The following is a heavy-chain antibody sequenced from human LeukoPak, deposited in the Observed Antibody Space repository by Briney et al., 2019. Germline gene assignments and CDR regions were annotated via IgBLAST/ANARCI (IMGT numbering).Heavy chain of an antibody. CDR2: INPKSGGT. Sequence: ASVKVSCKASGYSFTGHYMHWVRQAPGQGLEWMGWINPKSGGTNYAQKFQGRVTMTRDTSISTAYMDVSSLRSDDTAVYYRARNLWFGESSDAFDMWGQGTMVTVSS. CDR1: GYSFTGHY. J-gene: IGHJ3*02. V-gene: IGHV1-2*02. D-gene: IGHD3-10*01. CDR3: ARNLWFGESSDAFDM.